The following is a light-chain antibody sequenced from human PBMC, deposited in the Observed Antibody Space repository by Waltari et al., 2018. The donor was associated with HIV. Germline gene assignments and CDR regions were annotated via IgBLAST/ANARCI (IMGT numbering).Light chain of an antibody. Sequence: DIQMTQSPSSLSASVGDRVTITCRASQTIDTDLNWYKQRPWEAPYLLIYSASSLQSGVPSRVSGSGSGTDFTLIINSLQPEDFATYYCQQSFSTPITFGQGTRL. CDR1: QTIDTD. V-gene: IGKV1-39*01. CDR3: QQSFSTPIT. CDR2: SAS. J-gene: IGKJ5*01.